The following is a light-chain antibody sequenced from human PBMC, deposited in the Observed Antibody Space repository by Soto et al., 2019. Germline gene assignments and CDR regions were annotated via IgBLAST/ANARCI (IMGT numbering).Light chain of an antibody. CDR1: SSNIGSNY. V-gene: IGLV1-47*01. CDR3: AAWDDSLRGWV. CDR2: RDS. J-gene: IGLJ3*02. Sequence: QSALTQPPSASGTPGQRVTISCSGSSSNIGSNYIYWYQQLPGTAPKLLIYRDSQRPSGVPDRFSGSKSGTSASLAISGLRSEDEADYYCAAWDDSLRGWVFGGGTKLTVL.